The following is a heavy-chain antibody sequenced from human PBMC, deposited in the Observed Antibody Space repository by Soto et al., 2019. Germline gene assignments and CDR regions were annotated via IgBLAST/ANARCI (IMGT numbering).Heavy chain of an antibody. J-gene: IGHJ5*02. CDR1: DGSSSDYY. Sequence: SEPKSHTYSVSDGSSSDYYGSWIRQPAGKGLEWIGRIYTSGSTNYNPSLKSRVTMSVDTSKNQFSLKLSSVTAADTAVYYCARSWVANNWLDPWGQGNPVTGSS. V-gene: IGHV4-4*07. CDR2: IYTSGST. D-gene: IGHD5-12*01. CDR3: ARSWVANNWLDP.